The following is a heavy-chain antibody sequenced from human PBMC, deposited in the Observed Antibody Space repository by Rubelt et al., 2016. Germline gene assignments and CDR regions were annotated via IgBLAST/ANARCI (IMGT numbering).Heavy chain of an antibody. V-gene: IGHV4-59*01. CDR1: GGSISSYY. J-gene: IGHJ6*02. D-gene: IGHD6-6*01. CDR3: ARGKYSSLYYYYYGMDV. Sequence: QVQLQESGPGLVKPSETLSLTCSVSGGSISSYYWSWIRQPPGKGLEWIGYIYYGGATNYNPSPKGRVTISVDTSKNQFSLKLSSVTAADTAVYYFARGKYSSLYYYYYGMDVWGQGTTVTVSS. CDR2: IYYGGAT.